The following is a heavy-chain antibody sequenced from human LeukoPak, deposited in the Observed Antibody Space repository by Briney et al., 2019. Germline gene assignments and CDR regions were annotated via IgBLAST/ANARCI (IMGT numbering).Heavy chain of an antibody. CDR1: GGSISGYY. Sequence: SGTLSLTCTVSGGSISGYYLSWVRQPPGKGLEWIWYTYYSGSTNYNPSLNSRVTISVHTTKNQFSLKLSSVTAADTAIYCCARLMSSGSKSGFDYWGQGTLVTVSS. CDR2: TYYSGST. J-gene: IGHJ4*02. CDR3: ARLMSSGSKSGFDY. D-gene: IGHD1-26*01. V-gene: IGHV4-59*01.